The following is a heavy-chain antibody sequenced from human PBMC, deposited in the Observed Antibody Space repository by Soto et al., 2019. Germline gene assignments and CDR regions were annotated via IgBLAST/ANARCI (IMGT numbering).Heavy chain of an antibody. CDR1: GFTFSSYG. CDR2: IWYDGSNK. J-gene: IGHJ6*02. Sequence: SGGSLRLSCAASGFTFSSYGMHWVRQAPGKGLEWVAVIWYDGSNKYYADSVKGRFTISRDNSKNTLYLQMNSLRAEDTAVYYCAREFDYKTASLGMDVWGQGITVTVSS. D-gene: IGHD4-4*01. V-gene: IGHV3-33*01. CDR3: AREFDYKTASLGMDV.